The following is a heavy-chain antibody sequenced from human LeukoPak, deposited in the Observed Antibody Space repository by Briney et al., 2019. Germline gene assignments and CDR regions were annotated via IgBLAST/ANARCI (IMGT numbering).Heavy chain of an antibody. D-gene: IGHD6-19*01. CDR3: AKDSSGWPHFDY. Sequence: GGSLRLSCAASGFTFSSYAVSWVRQAPGKGLEWVSAISGSGGSTYYADSVKGRFTISRDNSKNTLYLQMNSLRAEDTAVYYCAKDSSGWPHFDYWGQGTLVTVSS. V-gene: IGHV3-23*01. CDR1: GFTFSSYA. J-gene: IGHJ4*02. CDR2: ISGSGGST.